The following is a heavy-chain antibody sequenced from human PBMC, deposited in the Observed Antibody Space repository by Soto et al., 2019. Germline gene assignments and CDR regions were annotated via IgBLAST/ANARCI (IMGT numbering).Heavy chain of an antibody. Sequence: QVQLVQSGAEVKKPGSSVKVSCKASGGTFSSYTISWVRQAPGQGLEWMGRIIPTLGIANYAQKFQGRVTITADQSTGTAYMVLSSLTSEDTAVYYCALISSSEAGVAFDIWGQGTMVTVSS. J-gene: IGHJ3*02. CDR1: GGTFSSYT. CDR2: IIPTLGIA. D-gene: IGHD6-13*01. V-gene: IGHV1-69*02. CDR3: ALISSSEAGVAFDI.